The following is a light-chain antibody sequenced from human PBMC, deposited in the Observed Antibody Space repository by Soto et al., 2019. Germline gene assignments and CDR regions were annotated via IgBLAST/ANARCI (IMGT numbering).Light chain of an antibody. CDR3: QQYGGSPRT. V-gene: IGKV3-20*01. Sequence: IVLTQSPGTLSLYPGERATLPCRASQSISNNYLAWYQQTPGQAPRLLIYDASNRAAGIPDRFSGSGSGTDFTLTISRLEPEDFGVYHCQQYGGSPRTFGQGTKVDIK. CDR2: DAS. J-gene: IGKJ1*01. CDR1: QSISNNY.